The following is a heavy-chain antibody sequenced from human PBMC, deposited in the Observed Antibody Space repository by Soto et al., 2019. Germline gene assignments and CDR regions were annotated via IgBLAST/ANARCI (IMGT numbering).Heavy chain of an antibody. V-gene: IGHV1-69*12. CDR3: ARYTGLYYGMDV. J-gene: IGHJ6*02. Sequence: QVQLVQSGAEVKKPGYSVKVSCKASGGTFSSYAISWGRQAPGQGLEWMGVLIPIFGTKNYAQKFQGRVTITADESTSTAYMELSSLRSEDPAVYYCARYTGLYYGMDVWGQGTTVTVSS. CDR1: GGTFSSYA. CDR2: LIPIFGTK. D-gene: IGHD1-1*01.